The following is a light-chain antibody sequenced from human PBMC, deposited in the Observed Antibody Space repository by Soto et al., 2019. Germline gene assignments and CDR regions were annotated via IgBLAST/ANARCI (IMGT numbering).Light chain of an antibody. CDR1: QSVLYSSSNKNY. J-gene: IGKJ1*01. Sequence: DIVMTQSPDSLAGSLGERATINCKSSQSVLYSSSNKNYLAWYQQKPGQPPKLLIYWASTRESGVPDRLSGSGSGTDFSLTISSLPAEDVAVYYCQQYYTTPRTFGQGTKVEIK. V-gene: IGKV4-1*01. CDR3: QQYYTTPRT. CDR2: WAS.